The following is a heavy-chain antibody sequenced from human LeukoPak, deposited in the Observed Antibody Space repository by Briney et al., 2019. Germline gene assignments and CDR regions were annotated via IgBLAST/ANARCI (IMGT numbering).Heavy chain of an antibody. CDR1: GFTFSSYS. V-gene: IGHV3-21*04. D-gene: IGHD2-8*01. J-gene: IGHJ4*02. CDR3: AKASVKMAPLDY. CDR2: ISSSSSYI. Sequence: GGSLRLSYAASGFTFSSYSMNWVRQAPGKGLEWVSSISSSSSYIYYADSVKGRFTISRDNSKNTLYLQMNSLRAEDTAVYYCAKASVKMAPLDYWGQGTLVTVSS.